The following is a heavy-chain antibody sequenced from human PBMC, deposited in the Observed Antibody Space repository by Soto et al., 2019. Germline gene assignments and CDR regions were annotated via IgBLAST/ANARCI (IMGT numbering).Heavy chain of an antibody. CDR1: GGSFSGYY. CDR2: INHSGST. CDR3: ARSAMVRGVIKMFWFDP. J-gene: IGHJ5*02. Sequence: QVQLQQWGAGLLKPSETLSLTCAVYGGSFSGYYWSWIRQPPGKGLEWIGEINHSGSTNYNPSLKSRVTISVDTSKNQCSLKLSSVTAADTAVYYCARSAMVRGVIKMFWFDPWGQGTLVTVSS. V-gene: IGHV4-34*01. D-gene: IGHD3-10*01.